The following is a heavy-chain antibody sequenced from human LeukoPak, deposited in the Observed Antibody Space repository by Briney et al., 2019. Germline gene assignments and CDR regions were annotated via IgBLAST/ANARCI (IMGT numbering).Heavy chain of an antibody. D-gene: IGHD6-19*01. Sequence: ASVKVSCKASGYTFTSYYMHWVRQAPGQGLEWMGIINPSGGSTSYAQKFQGRVTMTRDMSTSTVYMELSSLRSEDTAVYYCARAYGRGYSSGNWFYPWGQGTLVTVSS. CDR1: GYTFTSYY. CDR2: INPSGGST. CDR3: ARAYGRGYSSGNWFYP. J-gene: IGHJ5*02. V-gene: IGHV1-46*01.